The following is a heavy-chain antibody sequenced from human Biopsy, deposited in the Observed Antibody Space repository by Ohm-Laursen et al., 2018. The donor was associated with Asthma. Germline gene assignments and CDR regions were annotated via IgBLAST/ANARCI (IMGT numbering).Heavy chain of an antibody. CDR2: INTDGIST. CDR3: AKSADYYDSTDYLDF. V-gene: IGHV3-74*03. J-gene: IGHJ4*01. Sequence: SLRLSCAASRFTFNKFWMHWVRQAPGKGLVWVARINTDGISTAYADSVKGRLTISRDNAKNSLYLQMQSLRPEDTAFYYCAKSADYYDSTDYLDFWGRGTLVTVSS. D-gene: IGHD3-22*01. CDR1: RFTFNKFW.